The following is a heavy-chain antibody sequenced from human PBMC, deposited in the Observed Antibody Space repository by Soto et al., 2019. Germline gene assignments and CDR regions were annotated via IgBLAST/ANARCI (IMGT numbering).Heavy chain of an antibody. CDR3: ATTPGLSPAGSFDW. D-gene: IGHD6-13*01. CDR1: GDYIHVGGYY. CDR2: IYYTGKT. J-gene: IGHJ4*02. V-gene: IGHV4-31*03. Sequence: SETLSLTCSVSGDYIHVGGYYWTWIRQRPGKGLEWMGYIYYTGKTYYNPSLESRLTMSVDTSKNQFSLKLTSVTATDTGVYYCATTPGLSPAGSFDWWGQGILVTVSS.